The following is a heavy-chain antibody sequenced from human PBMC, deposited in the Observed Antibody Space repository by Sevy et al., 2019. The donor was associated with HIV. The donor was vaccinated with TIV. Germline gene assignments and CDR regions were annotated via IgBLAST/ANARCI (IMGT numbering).Heavy chain of an antibody. D-gene: IGHD3-22*01. Sequence: ASVKVSCKASGYTFTSYGISWVRQAPGQGLEWMGWIGAYNGNTNYAQKLQGRVTMTTDTSTSTAYMELRSLRSDDTAVYYCASTTYYYDSSGYYYPFYFDYWGQGTLVTVSS. V-gene: IGHV1-18*01. CDR1: GYTFTSYG. CDR3: ASTTYYYDSSGYYYPFYFDY. CDR2: IGAYNGNT. J-gene: IGHJ4*02.